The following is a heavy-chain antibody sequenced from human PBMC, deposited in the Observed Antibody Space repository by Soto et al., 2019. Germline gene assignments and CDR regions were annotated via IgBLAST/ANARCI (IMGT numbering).Heavy chain of an antibody. Sequence: EVQLVESGGGLVQPGGSLRLSCAASGFIFSNYWMHWVRQAPEKGLVWVSRINRDGSSTTYADSVKGRFTLSRDNAKNTLYLQMSSLRDEDTALYYCVRGSTRDYWGQGTLVTVSS. CDR2: INRDGSST. CDR3: VRGSTRDY. J-gene: IGHJ4*02. V-gene: IGHV3-74*01. CDR1: GFIFSNYW.